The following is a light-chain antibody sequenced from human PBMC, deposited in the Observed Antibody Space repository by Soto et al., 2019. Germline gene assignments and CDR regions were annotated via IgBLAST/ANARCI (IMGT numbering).Light chain of an antibody. Sequence: EIVLTQSPGTLSLSPGEIATLSCRASQSVSSSYLAWYQQKPGQAPRLLIYGASSRATGIPVRFSGSGSGTDFTLTISRLEPEDFAVYYCQQYGSSAWTFGQGTKVEIK. CDR3: QQYGSSAWT. CDR1: QSVSSSY. J-gene: IGKJ1*01. V-gene: IGKV3-20*01. CDR2: GAS.